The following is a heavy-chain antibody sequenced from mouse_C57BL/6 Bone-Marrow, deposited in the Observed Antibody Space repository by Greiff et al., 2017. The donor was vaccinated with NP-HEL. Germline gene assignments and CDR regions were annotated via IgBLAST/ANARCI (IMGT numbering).Heavy chain of an antibody. CDR1: GYSITSGYY. D-gene: IGHD1-1*01. CDR3: ARGYYGSSYLAWFSY. J-gene: IGHJ3*01. CDR2: ISYDGSN. Sequence: DVKLVESGPGLVKPSQSLSLTCSVTGYSITSGYYWNWIRQFPGNKLEWMGYISYDGSNNYNPSLKNRISITRDTSKNQFFLKLNSVTTEDTATYYCARGYYGSSYLAWFSYWGQGTLVTVSA. V-gene: IGHV3-6*01.